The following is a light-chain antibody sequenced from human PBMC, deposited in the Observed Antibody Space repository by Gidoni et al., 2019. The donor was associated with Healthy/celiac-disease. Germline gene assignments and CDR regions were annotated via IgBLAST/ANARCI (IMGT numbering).Light chain of an antibody. V-gene: IGKV1-5*03. CDR3: QQYNSYPQT. J-gene: IGKJ1*01. CDR2: KAS. Sequence: DIQMTQPPSTLSASVGDRVTITCRASQSISSWLAGYQQKPGKAPKLMIYKASSLESGVPSRFSGSGSGTEFTLTISSLQPDDFATYYCQQYNSYPQTFGQGTKVEIK. CDR1: QSISSW.